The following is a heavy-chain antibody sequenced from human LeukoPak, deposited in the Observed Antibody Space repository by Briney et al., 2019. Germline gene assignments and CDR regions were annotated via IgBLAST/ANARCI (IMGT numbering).Heavy chain of an antibody. CDR3: ARVSGDYKFDY. V-gene: IGHV3-7*01. Sequence: GGSLRLSCAASGFTFSSYWMTWVRQAPGKGLEWVANINQDGSEKYYVDSVKGRFTLSRDNAKNSLYLQMNSLRAEDTAVYHCARVSGDYKFDYWGQGTLVTVSS. D-gene: IGHD4-17*01. CDR1: GFTFSSYW. CDR2: INQDGSEK. J-gene: IGHJ4*02.